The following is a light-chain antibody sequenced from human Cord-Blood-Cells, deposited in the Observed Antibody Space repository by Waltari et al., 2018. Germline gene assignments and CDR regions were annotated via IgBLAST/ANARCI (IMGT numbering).Light chain of an antibody. V-gene: IGKV1-39*01. J-gene: IGKJ5*01. CDR3: QQSYSTPT. CDR2: ATS. CDR1: QSISSY. Sequence: DIQMTQSPSSLSASVGDRITITCRASQSISSYLNWYQQKPGKAPKLLIYATSSLQSGVPSRFSGSGSGTDFTLTIRSLQPEDFAIYYCQQSYSTPTFGQGTRLEIK.